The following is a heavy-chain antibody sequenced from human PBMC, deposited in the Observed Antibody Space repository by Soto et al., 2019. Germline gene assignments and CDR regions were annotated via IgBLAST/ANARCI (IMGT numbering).Heavy chain of an antibody. V-gene: IGHV3-48*01. CDR2: ISTNNDAI. CDR3: ASVLGSRRSGSYHSY. D-gene: IGHD3-10*01. CDR1: GFSISECS. Sequence: GGSLRLSCAASGFSISECSMNWVRRAPGKGLEWISYISTNNDAIYYADSVKGRFTISRDNAKNSLYLQMNSLRAEDTALYYCASVLGSRRSGSYHSYWGQGTLVTVSS. J-gene: IGHJ4*02.